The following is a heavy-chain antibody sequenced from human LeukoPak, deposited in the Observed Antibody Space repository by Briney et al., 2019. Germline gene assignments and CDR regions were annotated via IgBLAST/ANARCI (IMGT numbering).Heavy chain of an antibody. CDR1: GLTFSSYC. Sequence: GGTLRLSCAASGLTFSSYCMSWFRHPPARELEDVSAQTCSGGTTYYTESVKGRFTISRDNSKNTLYLHMNSLRAADTAVYYCAKEGKTRNWNYYQANPVYWGKRILVTVSS. CDR2: QTCSGGTT. D-gene: IGHD1-7*01. J-gene: IGHJ4*02. V-gene: IGHV3-23*01. CDR3: AKEGKTRNWNYYQANPVY.